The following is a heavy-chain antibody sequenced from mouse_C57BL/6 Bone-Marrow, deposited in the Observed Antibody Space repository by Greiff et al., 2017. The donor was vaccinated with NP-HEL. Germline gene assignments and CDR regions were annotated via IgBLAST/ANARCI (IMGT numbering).Heavy chain of an antibody. CDR1: GFSLSTFGMG. J-gene: IGHJ3*01. V-gene: IGHV8-8*01. D-gene: IGHD1-1*01. Sequence: QVTLKVSGPGILQPSQTLRLTCSFSGFSLSTFGMGVGWIRQPSGKGLEWLAHICWDDDNYYHPALKSRLTISKDTSKNQVFLKIANVDTADTATYYCARMRGFITRAWFAYWGQGTLVTVSA. CDR2: ICWDDDN. CDR3: ARMRGFITRAWFAY.